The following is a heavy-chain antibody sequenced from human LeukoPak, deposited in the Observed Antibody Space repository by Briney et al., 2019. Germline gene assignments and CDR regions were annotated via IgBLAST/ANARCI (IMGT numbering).Heavy chain of an antibody. CDR3: ARDRGITVTTRTGFDY. D-gene: IGHD4-17*01. Sequence: GGSLRLSCAASGFTFSSYSMNWVRQAPGKGLEWVSSISSSSSYIYYADSVKGRLTISRDNAKNSLYLQMNSLRAEDTAVYYCARDRGITVTTRTGFDYWGQGTLVTVSS. CDR1: GFTFSSYS. J-gene: IGHJ4*02. CDR2: ISSSSSYI. V-gene: IGHV3-21*01.